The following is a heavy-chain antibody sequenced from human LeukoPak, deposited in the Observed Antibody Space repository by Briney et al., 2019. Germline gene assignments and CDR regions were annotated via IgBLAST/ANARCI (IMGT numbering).Heavy chain of an antibody. CDR2: ISAYNGNT. J-gene: IGHJ4*02. CDR3: ARASTRGYSGYALW. Sequence: VSVKVSCKASGYTFTTYGISWVRQAPGQGLEWMGWISAYNGNTNYAQKLQGRVTMTTDTSTSTAYMELRSLRSDDTAVYYCARASTRGYSGYALWWGQGTLVTVSS. CDR1: GYTFTTYG. D-gene: IGHD5-12*01. V-gene: IGHV1-18*01.